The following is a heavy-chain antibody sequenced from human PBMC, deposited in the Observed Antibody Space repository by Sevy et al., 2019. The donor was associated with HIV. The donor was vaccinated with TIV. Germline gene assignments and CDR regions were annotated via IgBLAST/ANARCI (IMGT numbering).Heavy chain of an antibody. CDR2: IGTAGDT. V-gene: IGHV3-13*01. CDR1: GFTFSTHD. D-gene: IGHD3-16*01. Sequence: GGSLRLSCVGSGFTFSTHDMHWVRQATGKGLEWVSGIGTAGDTYYPGSVKGRFTISRENAKNSLYLQMDSLRAGDTAVYYCERDRAGREGEHYYGMDVWGQGTTVTVSS. J-gene: IGHJ6*02. CDR3: ERDRAGREGEHYYGMDV.